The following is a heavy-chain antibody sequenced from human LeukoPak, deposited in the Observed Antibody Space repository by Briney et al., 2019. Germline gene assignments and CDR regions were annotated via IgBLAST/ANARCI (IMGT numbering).Heavy chain of an antibody. Sequence: PSETLSLTCTVSGGSISSYYWSWLRQPPGKGLEWIGYIYYSGSTNYNPSLKSRVTISVDTSKNQFSLKLSSVTAADTAVYYCARVIGSGQYYYYYYGMDVWGQGTTVTVSS. CDR1: GGSISSYY. D-gene: IGHD6-19*01. J-gene: IGHJ6*02. V-gene: IGHV4-59*01. CDR2: IYYSGST. CDR3: ARVIGSGQYYYYYYGMDV.